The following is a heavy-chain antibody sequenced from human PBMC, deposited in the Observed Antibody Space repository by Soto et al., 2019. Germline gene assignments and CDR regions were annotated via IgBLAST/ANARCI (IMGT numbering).Heavy chain of an antibody. J-gene: IGHJ6*01. CDR2: IYPSDSET. Sequence: PGESLKISCKGSGYSFSNYCIAWVRQMPVKGLEWRGIIYPSDSETRYSPSFQGQVTISADKYISTAYLQWSSLKASDTAMYYCARQFHYNTGGGYYCYGLAFWGPGTTVILSS. CDR3: ARQFHYNTGGGYYCYGLAF. D-gene: IGHD2-8*02. V-gene: IGHV5-51*01. CDR1: GYSFSNYC.